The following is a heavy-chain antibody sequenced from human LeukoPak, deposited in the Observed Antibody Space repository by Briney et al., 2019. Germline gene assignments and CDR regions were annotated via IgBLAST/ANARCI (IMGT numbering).Heavy chain of an antibody. D-gene: IGHD2-2*01. CDR1: GYTFISYD. J-gene: IGHJ4*02. CDR3: ARGSGCTSTSCPYYFDY. V-gene: IGHV1-8*03. Sequence: ASVKVSCKASGYTFISYDINWVRQATGQGLEWMGWMNPNSGNTGYAQKFQGRVTSTRNTSISTAYMELSSLRSEDTAVYYCARGSGCTSTSCPYYFDYWGQGTLVTVSS. CDR2: MNPNSGNT.